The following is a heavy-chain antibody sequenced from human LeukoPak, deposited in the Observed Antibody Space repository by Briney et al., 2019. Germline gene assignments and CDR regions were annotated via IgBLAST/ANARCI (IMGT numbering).Heavy chain of an antibody. CDR1: GFTFSSYG. CDR3: AKGGYYDFWSGYSNWFDP. CDR2: IRYDGSNK. J-gene: IGHJ5*02. V-gene: IGHV3-30*02. D-gene: IGHD3-3*01. Sequence: PGGSLRLSCAASGFTFSSYGMHWVRQAPGKGLEWVAFIRYDGSNKYYADSVKGRFTISRDNSKNTLYLQMNSLRAEDTAVYNCAKGGYYDFWSGYSNWFDPWGQGTLVTVSS.